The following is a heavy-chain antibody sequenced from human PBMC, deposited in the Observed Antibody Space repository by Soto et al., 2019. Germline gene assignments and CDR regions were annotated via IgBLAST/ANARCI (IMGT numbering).Heavy chain of an antibody. Sequence: VQLQESGPGLVKPSQTLSLTCTVSGGSISSGDYYWSWIRQPPGKGLEWIGYIYYSGSTYYNPSHKRRXXISVDTSKNQFSLKLSSVTAADAAVYYCARGEGGVWGQGTTVTVSS. J-gene: IGHJ6*02. CDR1: GGSISSGDYY. CDR2: IYYSGST. CDR3: ARGEGGV. D-gene: IGHD1-26*01. V-gene: IGHV4-30-4*01.